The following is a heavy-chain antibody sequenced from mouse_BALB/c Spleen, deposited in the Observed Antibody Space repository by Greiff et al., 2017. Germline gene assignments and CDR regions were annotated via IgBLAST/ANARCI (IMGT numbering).Heavy chain of an antibody. CDR1: GYTFTSYY. D-gene: IGHD2-14*01. V-gene: IGHV1S81*02. Sequence: VQLQQSGAELVKPGASVKLSCKASGYTFTSYYMYWVKQRPGQGLEWIGEINPSNGGTNFNAKLKSKATLTVDKSSSTAYLQLSSLTSEDSAVYYCTRYDEAMDYWGQGTSVTVSS. J-gene: IGHJ4*01. CDR3: TRYDEAMDY. CDR2: INPSNGGT.